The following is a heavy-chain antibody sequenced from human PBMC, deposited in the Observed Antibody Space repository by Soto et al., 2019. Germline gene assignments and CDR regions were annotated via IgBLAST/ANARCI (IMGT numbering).Heavy chain of an antibody. V-gene: IGHV1-18*04. CDR3: AKRTSGTTWGESDY. CDR1: GYIFSDYG. D-gene: IGHD4-17*01. J-gene: IGHJ4*02. Sequence: QVKVMQSGAEVKKPGDSVKVSCKTSGYIFSDYGINWVRQAPGQGLEWMGWISGYSGNANLAQKFQGRVTMTTDKSTRTAYMELRRLRSDDTAVYYCAKRTSGTTWGESDYWGQGTLVTVSS. CDR2: ISGYSGNA.